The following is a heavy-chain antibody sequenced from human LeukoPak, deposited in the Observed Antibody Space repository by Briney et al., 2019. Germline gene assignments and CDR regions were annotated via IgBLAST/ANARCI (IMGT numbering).Heavy chain of an antibody. CDR3: ARVREWLVHAFDY. CDR1: GFTFSSYA. CDR2: ISGSGGST. Sequence: PGGSLRLSCAASGFTFSSYAMSWVRQAPGKGLEWVSAISGSGGSTYYADSVKGRFTISRDNSKNTLYLQMNSLGAEDTAVYYCARVREWLVHAFDYWGQGTLVTVSS. J-gene: IGHJ4*02. V-gene: IGHV3-23*01. D-gene: IGHD6-19*01.